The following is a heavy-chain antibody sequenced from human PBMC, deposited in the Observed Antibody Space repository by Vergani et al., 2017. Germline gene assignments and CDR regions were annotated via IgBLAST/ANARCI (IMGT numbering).Heavy chain of an antibody. D-gene: IGHD2/OR15-2a*01. V-gene: IGHV3-23*01. CDR3: VKEKIDLGSYFFDS. CDR2: ISGPGLST. J-gene: IGHJ4*01. CDR1: GFTFSNSA. Sequence: EVHLLESGGGLVQSGGSLRLSCAASGFTFSNSAVSWVRQAPGWGLAWVSSISGPGLSTYYADSLKGRFSISRDNSKNTVFLQMHSLRAEDTAIYYCVKEKIDLGSYFFDSWGHGILVTVSS.